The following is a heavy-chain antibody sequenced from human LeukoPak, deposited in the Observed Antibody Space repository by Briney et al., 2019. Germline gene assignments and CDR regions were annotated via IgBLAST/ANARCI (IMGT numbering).Heavy chain of an antibody. CDR1: GGSFSGYY. CDR2: INHSGST. D-gene: IGHD6-19*01. J-gene: IGHJ4*02. V-gene: IGHV4-34*01. CDR3: ARAHRIAVAGPYFDY. Sequence: SETLSLTCAVYGGSFSGYYWSWIRQPPGKGLEWIGEINHSGSTNYNPSLKSRVNISVDTSKNQFSLKLSSVTAADTAVYYCARAHRIAVAGPYFDYWGQGTLVTVSS.